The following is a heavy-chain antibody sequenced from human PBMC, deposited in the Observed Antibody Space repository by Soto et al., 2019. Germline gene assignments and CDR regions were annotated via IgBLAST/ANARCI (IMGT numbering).Heavy chain of an antibody. J-gene: IGHJ4*01. Sequence: EVQLVESGGGLVQPGGSLRLSCAASGFTFSSYWMSWVRQAPGKGLECVANIKQDGSEKYYVDSVKGRFTISRDNAKNSLYLQMNSLRAEDTAVYYCARGEVMITFGGVIVDYFDYWGHGPLVTVSS. CDR2: IKQDGSEK. CDR1: GFTFSSYW. V-gene: IGHV3-7*01. CDR3: ARGEVMITFGGVIVDYFDY. D-gene: IGHD3-16*02.